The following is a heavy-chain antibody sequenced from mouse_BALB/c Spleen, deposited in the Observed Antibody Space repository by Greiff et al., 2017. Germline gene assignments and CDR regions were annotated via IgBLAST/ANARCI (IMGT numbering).Heavy chain of an antibody. D-gene: IGHD2-1*01. CDR2: INPSTGYT. CDR1: GYTFTSYW. CDR3: ARGHYGNTWFAY. Sequence: VQLQQSGAELAKPGASVKMSCKASGYTFTSYWMHWVKQRPGQGLEWIGYINPSTGYTEYNQKFKDKATLTADKSSSTAYMQLSSLTSEDSAVYYCARGHYGNTWFAYWGQGTLVTVSA. J-gene: IGHJ3*01. V-gene: IGHV1-7*01.